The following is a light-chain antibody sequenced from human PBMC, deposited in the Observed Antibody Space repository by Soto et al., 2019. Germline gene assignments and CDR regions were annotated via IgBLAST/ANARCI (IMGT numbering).Light chain of an antibody. CDR2: GAS. V-gene: IGKV3-15*01. CDR1: QSVADN. Sequence: EVVMTQSPVTLSVSPGERVTLSCRSSQSVADNLAWFQQKPGQGPRLLIYGASTRATGIPARFSGSGSETDFTLTISSLRSEDSAVYHCQQYNNWPITFGQGIRLEI. CDR3: QQYNNWPIT. J-gene: IGKJ5*01.